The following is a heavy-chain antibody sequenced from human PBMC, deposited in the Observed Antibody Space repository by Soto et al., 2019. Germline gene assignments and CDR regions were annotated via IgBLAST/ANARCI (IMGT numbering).Heavy chain of an antibody. J-gene: IGHJ4*02. CDR3: AREVTTGTTAAAY. CDR1: GYTFTSYD. D-gene: IGHD1-1*01. Sequence: QVQLVQSGAEVKKPGASVKVSCKASGYTFTSYDINWVRQATGQGLEWMGWMHTNSGNTGYAQKFQGRVTKTRNTAISTAYMGLSSLRSEDTAVYYCAREVTTGTTAAAYWGKVTLVTVSS. V-gene: IGHV1-8*01. CDR2: MHTNSGNT.